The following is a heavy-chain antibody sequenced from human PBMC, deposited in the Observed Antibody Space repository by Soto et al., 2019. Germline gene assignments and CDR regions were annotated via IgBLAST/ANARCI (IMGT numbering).Heavy chain of an antibody. CDR2: TYYNGDT. CDR1: DDSFRGAEYY. J-gene: IGHJ4*02. D-gene: IGHD6-19*01. V-gene: IGHV4-61*08. Sequence: LSLTCTVSDDSFRGAEYYWSWIRQPLGKGPEWIGYTYYNGDTKYNPALRSRVTMSEDTSKNQFSLRLSSVTAADTAVYFCARGPAYIDGWRTFDLWGRGILVTVSS. CDR3: ARGPAYIDGWRTFDL.